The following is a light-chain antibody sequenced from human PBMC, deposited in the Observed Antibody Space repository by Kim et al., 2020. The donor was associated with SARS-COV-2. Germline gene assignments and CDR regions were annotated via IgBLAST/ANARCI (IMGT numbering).Light chain of an antibody. V-gene: IGLV1-47*01. CDR2: KND. CDR3: AAWDDSVSGPV. CDR1: SSNIGSNY. J-gene: IGLJ3*02. Sequence: QSVLTQPPSASGTPGQRVTISCSGSSSNIGSNYVYWYQQVPATAPKVLIFKNDQRPAGVPDRFSGSKSGTSASLAISGLRSEDEAEYYCAAWDDSVSGPVFGGGTKLTVL.